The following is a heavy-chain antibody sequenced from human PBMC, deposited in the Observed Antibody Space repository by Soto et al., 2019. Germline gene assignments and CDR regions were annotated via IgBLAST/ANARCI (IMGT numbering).Heavy chain of an antibody. CDR2: ISSSGSTI. J-gene: IGHJ4*02. V-gene: IGHV3-48*03. Sequence: QPGGSLRLSCAASGFTFSSYEMNWVRQAPGKGLEWVSYISSSGSTIYYADSVKGRFTISRDNAKNSLYLQMNSLRAEDTAVYYCARDHVAVAVDYFDYWGQGTLVTVSS. CDR1: GFTFSSYE. D-gene: IGHD6-19*01. CDR3: ARDHVAVAVDYFDY.